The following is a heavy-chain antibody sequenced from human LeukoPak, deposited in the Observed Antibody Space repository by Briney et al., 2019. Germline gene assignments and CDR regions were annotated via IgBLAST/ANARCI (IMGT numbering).Heavy chain of an antibody. CDR2: MNPNSGNT. CDR1: GYTFTSYD. J-gene: IGHJ5*02. Sequence: ASVKVSCKASGYTFTSYDINWVRQATGQGLEWMGWMNPNSGNTGYAQKFQGRVTMTRNTSISTAYMELSSLRSEDTAVYYCARAPIVVVPDAILRWFDPWGQGTLVTVSS. V-gene: IGHV1-8*01. D-gene: IGHD2-2*02. CDR3: ARAPIVVVPDAILRWFDP.